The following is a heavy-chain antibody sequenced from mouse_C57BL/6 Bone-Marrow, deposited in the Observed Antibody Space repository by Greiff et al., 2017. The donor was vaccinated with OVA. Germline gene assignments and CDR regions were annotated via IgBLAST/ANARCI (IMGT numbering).Heavy chain of an antibody. CDR1: GFSLSTFGMG. D-gene: IGHD4-1*01. CDR2: IWWDDDK. Sequence: QVTLKVPGPGILQPSQTLSLTCSFSGFSLSTFGMGVGWIRQPPGKGLEWLAHIWWDDDKYYNPALKSRLPISKDTSKNRVFLKIANVDTADTAVYYCARRGTGLWFAYWGQGTLVTVSA. V-gene: IGHV8-8*01. CDR3: ARRGTGLWFAY. J-gene: IGHJ3*01.